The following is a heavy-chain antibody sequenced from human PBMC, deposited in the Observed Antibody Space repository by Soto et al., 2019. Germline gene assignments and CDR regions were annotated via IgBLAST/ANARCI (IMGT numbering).Heavy chain of an antibody. CDR3: ARASLWFGEFTGFDY. D-gene: IGHD3-10*01. V-gene: IGHV4-59*01. J-gene: IGHJ4*02. CDR2: IYYSGST. Sequence: SETLCITCTVSVCSISGYYLSWIRQPPGKGLEWIGYIYYSGSTNYNPSLKSRVTISVDTSKNQFSLKLSSVTAADTAVYYCARASLWFGEFTGFDYWGQGTLVTVSS. CDR1: VCSISGYY.